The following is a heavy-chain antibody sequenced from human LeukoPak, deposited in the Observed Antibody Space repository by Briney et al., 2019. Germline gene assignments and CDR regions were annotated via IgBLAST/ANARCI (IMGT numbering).Heavy chain of an antibody. V-gene: IGHV3-30*18. CDR3: AKTLWGPRSCPDY. CDR1: GFTFSSYG. CDR2: ISCDGSNK. Sequence: QPGGSLRLSCAASGFTFSSYGMHWVRQAPGKGLEWVAVISCDGSNKYYADSVKGRFTISRDNSKNTLYLQMNSLRAEDTAVYYCAKTLWGPRSCPDYWGQGTLVTVSS. J-gene: IGHJ4*02. D-gene: IGHD3-16*01.